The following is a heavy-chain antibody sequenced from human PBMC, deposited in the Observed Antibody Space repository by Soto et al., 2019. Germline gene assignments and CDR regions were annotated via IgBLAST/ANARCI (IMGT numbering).Heavy chain of an antibody. CDR2: ISFDGATK. V-gene: IGHV3-30*09. D-gene: IGHD4-17*01. CDR3: PKDQSASTTSYPAMDV. Sequence: QEQLVESVGGVVQPGRPLRLSCAASEFTFSPYPMHWVRQAPGKGLEWVAVISFDGATKYYADSVKGRFAIARDNYMNALYLQMNILRTEDTAVYYCPKDQSASTTSYPAMDVWGPGTTFTVSS. CDR1: EFTFSPYP. J-gene: IGHJ6*02.